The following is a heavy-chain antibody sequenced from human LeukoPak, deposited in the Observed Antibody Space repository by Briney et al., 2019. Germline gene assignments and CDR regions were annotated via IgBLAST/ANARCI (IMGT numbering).Heavy chain of an antibody. V-gene: IGHV4-59*11. CDR3: ATIKRGNIYGYFDF. J-gene: IGHJ4*02. Sequence: SETLSLTCSVPGVSMSSHYWSWLRRPPGKGLEWIGYMYDSERTKDNPSLKSRITLSADTSKNQSSLRLSSVTAADTAVYYCATIKRGNIYGYFDFWGQGILVTVSS. CDR1: GVSMSSHY. CDR2: MYDSERT. D-gene: IGHD5-18*01.